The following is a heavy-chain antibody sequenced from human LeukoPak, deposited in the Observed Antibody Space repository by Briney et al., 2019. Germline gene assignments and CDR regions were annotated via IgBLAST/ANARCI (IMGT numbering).Heavy chain of an antibody. CDR2: ISYSGTT. CDR3: ARFYDSSGSHFDY. D-gene: IGHD3-22*01. Sequence: SETLSLTCTVSGRSISSHYWTWLRQPPGKGLEWIGYISYSGTTNSNPSLESRVTIAVDTSKNQLSLKLTSVPPADTAVSYCARFYDSSGSHFDYWGQGILVTVSS. CDR1: GRSISSHY. J-gene: IGHJ4*02. V-gene: IGHV4-59*11.